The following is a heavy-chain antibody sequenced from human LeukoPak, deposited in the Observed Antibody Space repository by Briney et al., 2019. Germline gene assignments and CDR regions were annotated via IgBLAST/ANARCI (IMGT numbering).Heavy chain of an antibody. CDR2: INPNSGGT. V-gene: IGHV1-2*02. CDR1: GGTFSSYA. CDR3: ARQGHRAIPPDY. D-gene: IGHD2-21*01. J-gene: IGHJ4*02. Sequence: ASVKVSCKASGGTFSSYAISWVRQAPGQGLEWMGWINPNSGGTNYAQKFQGRVTMTRDTSISTAYMELSRLRSDDTAVYYCARQGHRAIPPDYWGQGTLVTVSS.